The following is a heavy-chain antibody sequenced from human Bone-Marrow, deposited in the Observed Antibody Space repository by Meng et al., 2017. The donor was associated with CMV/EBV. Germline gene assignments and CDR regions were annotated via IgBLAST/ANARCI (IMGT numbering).Heavy chain of an antibody. CDR1: GFTFSDYS. J-gene: IGHJ3*02. Sequence: GESLKISCEASGFTFSDYSMSWVRQAPGKGLEWVSYISSSGSTIYYADSVKGRFTISRDNAKNSLYLQMNSLRAEDTAVYYCARVLQLVGDAFDIWGQGTMVTV. V-gene: IGHV3-11*01. CDR2: ISSSGSTI. D-gene: IGHD1-26*01. CDR3: ARVLQLVGDAFDI.